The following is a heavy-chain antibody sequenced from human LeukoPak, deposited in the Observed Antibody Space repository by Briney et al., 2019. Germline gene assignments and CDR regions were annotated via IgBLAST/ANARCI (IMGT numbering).Heavy chain of an antibody. CDR1: GFTFSVYS. J-gene: IGHJ4*02. CDR3: AREHINRLPGD. D-gene: IGHD2/OR15-2a*01. Sequence: GGSLRLSCAASGFTFSVYSMNWVRQAPGKGLEWVSYISSGSSTIYYADSVKGRFTISRDNAKNSLYLQMNSLRAEDTAMYYCAREHINRLPGDWGQGTLVTVSS. CDR2: ISSGSSTI. V-gene: IGHV3-48*01.